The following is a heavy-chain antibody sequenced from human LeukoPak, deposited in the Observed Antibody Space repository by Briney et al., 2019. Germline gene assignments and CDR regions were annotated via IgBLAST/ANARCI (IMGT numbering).Heavy chain of an antibody. CDR1: GGSISSYY. CDR3: ARRCSGGSCSIPSWYFGL. Sequence: SETPSLTCTVSGGSISSYYWSWIRQPPGKGLEWIGYIYYSGSTNYNPSLKSRVTISVDTSKNQFSLKLSSVTAADTAVYYCARRCSGGSCSIPSWYFGLWGRGTLVTVSS. D-gene: IGHD2-15*01. V-gene: IGHV4-59*08. CDR2: IYYSGST. J-gene: IGHJ2*01.